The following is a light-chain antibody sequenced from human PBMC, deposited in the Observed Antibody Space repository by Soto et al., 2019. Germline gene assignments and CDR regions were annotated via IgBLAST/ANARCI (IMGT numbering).Light chain of an antibody. J-gene: IGKJ2*01. Sequence: DIQMTQSPSTLSASVGDRVTITCRASQSISSWLAWYQQKPGKAPKLLIYKASSLESGVPSRFSGSGSGTEFTLTISSLQPDDFETYYRQQYNSYSYTFLHGSQVDIK. CDR2: KAS. V-gene: IGKV1-5*03. CDR3: QQYNSYSYT. CDR1: QSISSW.